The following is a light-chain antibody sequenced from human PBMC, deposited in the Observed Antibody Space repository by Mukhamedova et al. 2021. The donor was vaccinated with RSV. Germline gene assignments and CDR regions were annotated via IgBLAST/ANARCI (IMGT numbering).Light chain of an antibody. Sequence: GTSSDTADYNYVSWYQQHPGQIPKVIIFDVSYRPFGISNRFSGSKSGTTASLTISDLQPEDEAAYYCSTYTGSNTYVFGSGTTVT. CDR2: DVS. J-gene: IGLJ1*01. CDR1: SSDTADYNY. V-gene: IGLV2-14*03. CDR3: STYTGSNTYV.